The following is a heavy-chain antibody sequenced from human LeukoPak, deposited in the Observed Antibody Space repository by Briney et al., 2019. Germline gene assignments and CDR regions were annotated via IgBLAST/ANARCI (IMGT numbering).Heavy chain of an antibody. D-gene: IGHD2/OR15-2a*01. CDR2: ISGSGGST. CDR1: GFTVSSNY. CDR3: AKDLYLLDY. J-gene: IGHJ4*02. V-gene: IGHV3-23*01. Sequence: GGSLRLSCAASGFTVSSNYMSWVRQAPGKGLEWVSAISGSGGSTYYADSVKGRFTISRDNSKNTLYLQMNSLRAEDTAVYYCAKDLYLLDYWGQGTLVTVSS.